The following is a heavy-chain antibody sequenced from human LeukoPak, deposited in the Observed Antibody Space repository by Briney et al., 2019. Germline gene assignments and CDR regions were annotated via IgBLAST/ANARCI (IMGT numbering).Heavy chain of an antibody. CDR2: IYYSGST. CDR3: ARIPGAHYYDSSGYYYYFDY. V-gene: IGHV4-39*01. Sequence: SETLSLTCTVSGGSISSSSYYWGWIRQPPGKGLEWIGSIYYSGSTYYNPSLKSRVTISVDTSKNQFSLKLSSVTAADTAVYYCARIPGAHYYDSSGYYYYFDYWGQGTLVTVSS. D-gene: IGHD3-22*01. J-gene: IGHJ4*02. CDR1: GGSISSSSYY.